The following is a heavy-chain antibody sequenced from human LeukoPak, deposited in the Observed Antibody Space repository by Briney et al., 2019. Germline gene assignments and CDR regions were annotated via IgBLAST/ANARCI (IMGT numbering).Heavy chain of an antibody. J-gene: IGHJ4*02. CDR2: INPVNGNT. V-gene: IGHV1-3*01. Sequence: ASVKVSCKASGYIFSRYTVHWMRQAPEQRVEWMGWINPVNGNTKYSQKFQGRVTITRDTSASTAYMELRSLRSEDTAVYYCARLSESSDYYPLWGQGTLVTVSP. CDR3: ARLSESSDYYPL. D-gene: IGHD3-22*01. CDR1: GYIFSRYT.